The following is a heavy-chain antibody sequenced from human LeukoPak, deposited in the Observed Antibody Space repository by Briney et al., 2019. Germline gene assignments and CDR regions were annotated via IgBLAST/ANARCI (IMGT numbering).Heavy chain of an antibody. J-gene: IGHJ4*02. CDR3: AREGGHIVATIPFDY. CDR2: ISAYNGNT. CDR1: GYTFTSYG. D-gene: IGHD5-12*01. Sequence: GASVKVSCKASGYTFTSYGISWVRQAPGQGLEWMGWISAYNGNTNYAQELQGRVTMTTDTSTSTAYMELRSLRSDDTAVYYCAREGGHIVATIPFDYWGQGTLVTVSS. V-gene: IGHV1-18*01.